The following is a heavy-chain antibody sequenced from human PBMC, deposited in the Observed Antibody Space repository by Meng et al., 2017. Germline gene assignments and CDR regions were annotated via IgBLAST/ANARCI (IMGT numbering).Heavy chain of an antibody. CDR1: GFTVSSNY. V-gene: IGHV3-66*02. D-gene: IGHD3-10*01. Sequence: VQLVELGGVLVQPGWSLEPFCAASGFTVSSNYMSWVRQAPGQGLEWVSVISSGGSTYYADSVKGRFTISRDNSKNTLYLQMNSLRAEDTAVYYCASELPGGPNYWYFDLWGRGTLVTVSS. CDR2: ISSGGST. CDR3: ASELPGGPNYWYFDL. J-gene: IGHJ2*01.